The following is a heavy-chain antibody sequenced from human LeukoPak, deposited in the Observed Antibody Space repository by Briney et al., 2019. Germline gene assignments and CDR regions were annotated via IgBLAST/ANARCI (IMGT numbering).Heavy chain of an antibody. V-gene: IGHV4-59*08. D-gene: IGHD6-19*01. CDR3: ARHGVSGGWATDAFDI. Sequence: SETLSLTCTVSGGSISSYYWSWIRQSPGKGLEWIGYIFYIGSTNYNPSLKSRVTISADTSEKQFSLKLSSVTAADTAVYYCARHGVSGGWATDAFDIWGQGTMVTVSS. CDR2: IFYIGST. J-gene: IGHJ3*02. CDR1: GGSISSYY.